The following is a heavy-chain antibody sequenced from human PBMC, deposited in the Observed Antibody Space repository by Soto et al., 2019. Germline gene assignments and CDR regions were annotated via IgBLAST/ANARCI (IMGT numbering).Heavy chain of an antibody. CDR3: ARGSYDFWSGPSGYYYGMDV. Sequence: ASVKFSCKASGGTFSSYAISWVRQAPGQGLEWMGGIIPIFGTANYAQKFQGRVTITADESTSTAYMELSSLRSEDTAVYYCARGSYDFWSGPSGYYYGMDVWGQGTTVTVSS. D-gene: IGHD3-3*01. J-gene: IGHJ6*02. V-gene: IGHV1-69*13. CDR2: IIPIFGTA. CDR1: GGTFSSYA.